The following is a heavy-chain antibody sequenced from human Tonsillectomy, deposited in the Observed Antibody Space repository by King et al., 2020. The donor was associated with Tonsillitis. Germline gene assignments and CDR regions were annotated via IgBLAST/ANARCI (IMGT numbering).Heavy chain of an antibody. D-gene: IGHD2-2*01. CDR2: ISYDGSNK. CDR3: ATPSVRWSTGCLFHY. J-gene: IGHJ4*02. CDR1: GFTFSTYG. Sequence: VQLVQSGGGVVQPGRSLRLSCAASGFTFSTYGMHWVRQAPGKGLEWVAVISYDGSNKYYADSVKGRFTISRDNSKNTLYLQMNSLRAEDTAVYYCATPSVRWSTGCLFHYWGQGTLVTVSS. V-gene: IGHV3-30*03.